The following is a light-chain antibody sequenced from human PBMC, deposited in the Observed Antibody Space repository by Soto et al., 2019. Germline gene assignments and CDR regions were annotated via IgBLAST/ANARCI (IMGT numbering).Light chain of an antibody. J-gene: IGKJ1*01. CDR1: QVISIF. Sequence: DIQLTQSPSFLSASIADRVTITFLSSQVISIFLALYQPNPGKAPKLLIYAASTLRSGVPSRFSGGGSGTEITLTLSSLQPEDFATYYCQQLNSYPRTFGQGTKGDIK. CDR3: QQLNSYPRT. V-gene: IGKV1-9*01. CDR2: AAS.